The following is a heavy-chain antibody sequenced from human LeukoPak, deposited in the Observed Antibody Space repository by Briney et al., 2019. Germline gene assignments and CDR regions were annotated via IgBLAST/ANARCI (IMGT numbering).Heavy chain of an antibody. D-gene: IGHD6-13*01. CDR1: GDSASSNSAA. CDR2: TYYRSKWYN. J-gene: IGHJ6*03. CDR3: ARGLQLNYYYYYYMDV. V-gene: IGHV6-1*01. Sequence: SQTLSLTCAISGDSASSNSAAWNWIRQSPSRGLEWLGRTYYRSKWYNDYAVSVKSRITINPDTSKNQFSLQLNSVTPEDTAVYYCARGLQLNYYYYYYMDVWGKGTTVTISS.